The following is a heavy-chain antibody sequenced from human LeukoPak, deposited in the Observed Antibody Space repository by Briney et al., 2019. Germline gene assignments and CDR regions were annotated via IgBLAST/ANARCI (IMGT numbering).Heavy chain of an antibody. J-gene: IGHJ6*02. CDR2: INTNTGNP. CDR3: ASGYSGYDYYYYYYGMDV. V-gene: IGHV7-4-1*02. Sequence: ASVKVSCKASGYTFTSYAMNWVRQAPGQGLEWMGWINTNTGNPTYAQGFTGRFVFSLDTSVSTAYLQISSLKAEDTAVYYCASGYSGYDYYYYYYGMDVWGQGTTVTVSS. CDR1: GYTFTSYA. D-gene: IGHD5-12*01.